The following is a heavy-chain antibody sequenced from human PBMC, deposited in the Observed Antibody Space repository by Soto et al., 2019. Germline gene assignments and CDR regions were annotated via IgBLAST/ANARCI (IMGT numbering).Heavy chain of an antibody. D-gene: IGHD6-19*01. CDR3: ASSSGWYEEYFQH. CDR2: IYSGGST. CDR1: GFTVSSNY. J-gene: IGHJ1*01. V-gene: IGHV3-66*01. Sequence: VQLVESGGGLVQPGGSLRLSCAASGFTVSSNYMSWVRQAPGKGLEWVSVIYSGGSTYYADSVKGRFTISRDNSKNTLYLQMNSLRAEDTAVYYCASSSGWYEEYFQHWGQGTLVTVSS.